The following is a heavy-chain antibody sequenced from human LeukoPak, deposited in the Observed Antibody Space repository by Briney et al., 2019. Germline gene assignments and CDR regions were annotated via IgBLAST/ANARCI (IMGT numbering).Heavy chain of an antibody. CDR3: ARDRTRTGGLREDAGY. V-gene: IGHV1-18*04. J-gene: IGHJ4*02. D-gene: IGHD5/OR15-5a*01. CDR2: ISAYNGNT. CDR1: GYTFTGYY. Sequence: ASVKVSCKASGYTFTGYYMHWVRQAPGQGLEWMGWISAYNGNTNYAQKLQGRVTMTTDTSTSTAYMELRSLRSDDTAVYYCARDRTRTGGLREDAGYWGQGTLVTVSS.